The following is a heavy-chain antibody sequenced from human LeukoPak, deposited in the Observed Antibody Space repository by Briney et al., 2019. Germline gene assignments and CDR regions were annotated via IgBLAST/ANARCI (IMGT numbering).Heavy chain of an antibody. CDR3: ARVPVCSSTSCYGEAFDI. D-gene: IGHD2-2*01. Sequence: PSQTLSLTCTVSGGSISSGDYYWSWIRQPPGKGLEWIGYIYYSGSTYYNPSLKSRVTISVDTSKNQFSLKLSSVTAADTAVYYCARVPVCSSTSCYGEAFDIWGQGTMVTVSS. CDR2: IYYSGST. J-gene: IGHJ3*02. CDR1: GGSISSGDYY. V-gene: IGHV4-30-4*08.